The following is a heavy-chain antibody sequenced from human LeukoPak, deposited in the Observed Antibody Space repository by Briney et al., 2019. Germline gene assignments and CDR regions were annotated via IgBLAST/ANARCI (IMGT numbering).Heavy chain of an antibody. Sequence: RGESLKISCKGSGYSFTSYWTGWVRQMPGKGLEWMGIIYPGDSDTRYSPSFQGQVTISADKSISTAYLQWSSLKASDTAMYYCARHRKGYYDSSGFWYYFDYWGQGTLVTVSS. CDR1: GYSFTSYW. CDR3: ARHRKGYYDSSGFWYYFDY. V-gene: IGHV5-51*01. CDR2: IYPGDSDT. J-gene: IGHJ4*02. D-gene: IGHD3-22*01.